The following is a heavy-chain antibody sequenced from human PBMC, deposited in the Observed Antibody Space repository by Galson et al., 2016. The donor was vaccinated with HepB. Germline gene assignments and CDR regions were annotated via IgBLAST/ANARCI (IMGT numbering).Heavy chain of an antibody. CDR2: IKEDGSQK. CDR3: ARAGGVANGYALDI. V-gene: IGHV3-7*04. J-gene: IGHJ3*02. CDR1: GFTFNSHW. Sequence: SLRLSCAVSGFTFNSHWMTWIRQAPGQGLEWVAKIKEDGSQKYYVDTVQGRFTISRDNAKNSLYLQMNSLRAEDTAVYYCARAGGVANGYALDIWGQGTMGSVSS. D-gene: IGHD1-26*01.